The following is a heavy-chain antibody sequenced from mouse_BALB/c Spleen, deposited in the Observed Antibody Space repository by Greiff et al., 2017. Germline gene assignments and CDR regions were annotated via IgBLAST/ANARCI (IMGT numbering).Heavy chain of an antibody. Sequence: VQGVESGPGLVEPSQSLSITCTVSGFSLTGYGVNWVRQPPGKGLEWLGMIWGDGSTDYNSALKSRLSISKDNSKSHVFLKMNSLQTDDTARYYCARVYYAMDYWGQGTSVTVSS. J-gene: IGHJ4*01. CDR1: GFSLTGYG. V-gene: IGHV2-6-7*01. CDR2: IWGDGST. CDR3: ARVYYAMDY.